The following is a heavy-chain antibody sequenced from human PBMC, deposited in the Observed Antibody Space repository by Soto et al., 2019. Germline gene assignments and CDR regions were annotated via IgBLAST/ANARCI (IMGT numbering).Heavy chain of an antibody. J-gene: IGHJ5*02. CDR1: GGSISSGGYS. CDR3: ARAKGAVAAAGTGWFDH. D-gene: IGHD6-13*01. CDR2: IYHSGST. Sequence: SETLSLTCAVSGGSISSGGYSWSWIRQPPGKGLEWIGYIYHSGSTYYNPSLKSRVTISVDRSKNQFSLKLSSVTAADTAVYYCARAKGAVAAAGTGWFDHWGQGTLVTVSS. V-gene: IGHV4-30-2*01.